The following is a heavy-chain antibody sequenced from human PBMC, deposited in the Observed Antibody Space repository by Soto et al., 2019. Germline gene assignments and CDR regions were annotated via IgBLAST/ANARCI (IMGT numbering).Heavy chain of an antibody. CDR1: GDSVSSNSAA. CDR3: ARGDQGFDY. Sequence: SQTVPLTYAICGDSVSSNSAAWNWIRQSPSRGLEWLGRTYYRSKWFNNYALSVKSRITINPDTSKNQFPLQLNSVTPEYTAVYYCARGDQGFDYWGQGTLVTVSS. J-gene: IGHJ4*02. CDR2: TYYRSKWFN. V-gene: IGHV6-1*01. D-gene: IGHD3-16*01.